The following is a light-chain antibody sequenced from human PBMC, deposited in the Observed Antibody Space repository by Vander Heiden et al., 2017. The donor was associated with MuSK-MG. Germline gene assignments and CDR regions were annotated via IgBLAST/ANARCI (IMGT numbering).Light chain of an antibody. CDR3: QQRTRWLYT. J-gene: IGKJ2*01. V-gene: IGKV3-11*01. Sequence: EIVLTQSPATLSLSPGERATLSCRASQSVSSYLAWYQQKPDQAPRLLIYDASNRATGIPARFSASGSGTDFTLTISRLEPEDFAVYYCQQRTRWLYTFGQGSKLEI. CDR1: QSVSSY. CDR2: DAS.